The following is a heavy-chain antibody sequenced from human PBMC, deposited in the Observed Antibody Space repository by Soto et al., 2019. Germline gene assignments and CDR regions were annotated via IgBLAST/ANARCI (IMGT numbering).Heavy chain of an antibody. CDR3: ARRRLEWLSRYFDY. CDR1: GGSISSSSYY. V-gene: IGHV4-39*01. CDR2: IYYSGST. Sequence: QLQLQEAGPGLVKPSETLSLTCTVSGGSISSSSYYWGWIRQPPGKGLEWIGSIYYSGSTYYNPSLKSRVTISVDTSQNQFSLKLSSVTAADTAVYYCARRRLEWLSRYFDYWGQGTLVTVSS. D-gene: IGHD3-3*01. J-gene: IGHJ4*02.